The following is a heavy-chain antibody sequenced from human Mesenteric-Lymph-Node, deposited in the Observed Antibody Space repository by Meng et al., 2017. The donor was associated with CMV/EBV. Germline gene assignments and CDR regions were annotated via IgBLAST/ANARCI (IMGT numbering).Heavy chain of an antibody. D-gene: IGHD6-19*01. V-gene: IGHV4-59*12. J-gene: IGHJ4*02. CDR3: ARGSGWYYY. Sequence: SETLSLTCTISGDYISAYFWTWIREVPGKGLEWIGHVHVSRGTNYNPSLNSRVTISADTSKNQLSLSLTSVTAADTAVYYCARGSGWYYYWGQGTLVTVSS. CDR2: VHVSRGT. CDR1: GDYISAYF.